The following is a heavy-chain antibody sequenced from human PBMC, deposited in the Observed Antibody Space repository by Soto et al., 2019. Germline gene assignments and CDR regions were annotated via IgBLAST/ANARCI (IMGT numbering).Heavy chain of an antibody. CDR1: GYTFTGYY. D-gene: IGHD5-12*01. CDR3: ARDKIVATVNLDY. V-gene: IGHV1-2*04. CDR2: INPNSGGT. Sequence: ASVKVSCKASGYTFTGYYMHWVRQAPGQGLEWMGWINPNSGGTNYAQKFQGWVTMTRDTSTSTAYMELRSLRSDDTAVYYCARDKIVATVNLDYWGQGTLVTVSS. J-gene: IGHJ4*02.